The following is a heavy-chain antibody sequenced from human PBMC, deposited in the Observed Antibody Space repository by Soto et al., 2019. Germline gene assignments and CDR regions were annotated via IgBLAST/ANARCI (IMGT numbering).Heavy chain of an antibody. CDR2: IIPIFGTA. V-gene: IGHV1-69*12. Sequence: QVQLVQSGAEVKKPGSSVQVSCKASGGTFSSYAISWVRQAPGQGLEWMGGIIPIFGTANYAQKFQGRVTITADESTSTAYMELSSLRSEDAAVYYCARGTQLGYCSGGSCYSVDYGGQGTLVTVSS. CDR1: GGTFSSYA. J-gene: IGHJ4*02. CDR3: ARGTQLGYCSGGSCYSVDY. D-gene: IGHD2-15*01.